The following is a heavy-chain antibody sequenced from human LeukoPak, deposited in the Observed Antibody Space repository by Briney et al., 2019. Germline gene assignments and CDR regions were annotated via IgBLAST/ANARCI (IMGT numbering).Heavy chain of an antibody. Sequence: SETLSLICAVSGGSISSGGYSWSWIRQPPGKGLEWIGYIYHSGSTYYNPSLKSRVTISVDRSKNQFSLKLSSVTAADTAVYYCARATAMKAFDIWGQGTMVTVSS. CDR2: IYHSGST. J-gene: IGHJ3*02. V-gene: IGHV4-30-2*01. D-gene: IGHD5-18*01. CDR1: GGSISSGGYS. CDR3: ARATAMKAFDI.